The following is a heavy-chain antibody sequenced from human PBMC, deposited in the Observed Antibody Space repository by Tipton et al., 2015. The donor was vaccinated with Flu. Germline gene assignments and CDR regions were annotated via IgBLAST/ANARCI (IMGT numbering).Heavy chain of an antibody. V-gene: IGHV4-38-2*02. Sequence: TLSLTCTVSGDSMRSDYFWAWIRQAPGKGLEWIGNIHYSGSPHYNPSLKSRVTITVDTSKNQFSLRLSSMTAADTAVYYCARRDYSTYVSDPKNWFDSWGQGTPVTVSS. CDR2: IHYSGSP. CDR3: ARRDYSTYVSDPKNWFDS. CDR1: GDSMRSDYF. D-gene: IGHD4-11*01. J-gene: IGHJ5*01.